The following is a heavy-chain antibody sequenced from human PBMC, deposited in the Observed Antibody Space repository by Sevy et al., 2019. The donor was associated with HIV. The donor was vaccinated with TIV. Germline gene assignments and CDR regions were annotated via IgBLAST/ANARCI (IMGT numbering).Heavy chain of an antibody. V-gene: IGHV4-39*01. CDR3: HLSLGYRYGLDY. D-gene: IGHD5-18*01. Sequence: SETLSLTCSVSGGSISGRSYYWGWIRQPPGKGLEWIGNIYHTGSTYYNPSLKSRVPVSVDTSKKQFSLNLTSVTAADTAVYYCHLSLGYRYGLDYWSQGTLVTVSS. CDR1: GGSISGRSYY. CDR2: IYHTGST. J-gene: IGHJ4*02.